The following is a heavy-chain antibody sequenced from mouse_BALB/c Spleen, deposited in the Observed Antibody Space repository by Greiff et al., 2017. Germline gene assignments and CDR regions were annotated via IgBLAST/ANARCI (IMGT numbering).Heavy chain of an antibody. CDR1: GFTFSSYT. D-gene: IGHD2-14*01. V-gene: IGHV5-12-2*01. CDR2: ISNGGGST. Sequence: EVKLVESGGGLVQPGGSLKLSCAASGFTFSSYTMSWVRQTPEKRLEWVAYISNGGGSTYYPDTVKGRFTISRDNAKNTLYLQMSSLKSEDTAMYYCASHEGRYDYAMDYWGQGTSVTVSS. CDR3: ASHEGRYDYAMDY. J-gene: IGHJ4*01.